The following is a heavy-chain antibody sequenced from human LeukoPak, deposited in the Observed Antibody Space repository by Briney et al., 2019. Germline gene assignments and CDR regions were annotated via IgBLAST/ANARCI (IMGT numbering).Heavy chain of an antibody. J-gene: IGHJ4*02. D-gene: IGHD3-22*01. CDR2: VSYDGSDK. CDR3: ARDSRGPDY. Sequence: GRSLRLSCAASGFTFSNYDVYWVRRAPGRGLDWVAVVSYDGSDKYYADSVKGRFTISRDNSKNTLYLQMTGLRVEDTAVYYCARDSRGPDYWGQGALVTVSS. CDR1: GFTFSNYD. V-gene: IGHV3-33*05.